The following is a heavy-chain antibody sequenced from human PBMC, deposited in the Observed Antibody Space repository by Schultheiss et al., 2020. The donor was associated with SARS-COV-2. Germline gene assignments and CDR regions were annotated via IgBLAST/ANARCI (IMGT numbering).Heavy chain of an antibody. Sequence: GESLKISCAASGFTFSSYGMHWVRQAPGKGLEWVAVISYDGSNKYYADSVKGRFTISRDNSKNTLYLQMNRLRAEDTAVYYCAKVSGGYRYGYSDYWGQGTLVTVSS. J-gene: IGHJ4*02. CDR3: AKVSGGYRYGYSDY. CDR2: ISYDGSNK. CDR1: GFTFSSYG. V-gene: IGHV3-30*18. D-gene: IGHD5-18*01.